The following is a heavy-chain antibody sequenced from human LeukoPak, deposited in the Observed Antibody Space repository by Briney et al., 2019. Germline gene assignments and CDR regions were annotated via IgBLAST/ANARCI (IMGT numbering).Heavy chain of an antibody. Sequence: ASVKVSCKASGGTFSSYAISWVRQAPGQGLEWMGGIIPIFGTANYAQKLQGRVTMTTDTSTSTAYMELRSLRSDDTAVYYCAREVKVAATDWFDPWGQGTLVTVSS. V-gene: IGHV1-69*05. CDR3: AREVKVAATDWFDP. CDR1: GGTFSSYA. J-gene: IGHJ5*02. CDR2: IIPIFGTA. D-gene: IGHD2-15*01.